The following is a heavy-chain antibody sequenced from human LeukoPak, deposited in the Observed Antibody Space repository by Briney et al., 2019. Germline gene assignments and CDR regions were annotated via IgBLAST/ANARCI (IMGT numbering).Heavy chain of an antibody. V-gene: IGHV4-39*07. Sequence: SETLSLTCTVSGGSISSSTYYWGWIREPPGKGLEWIGSIFYSGRTYYNPSLKSRVTMSVDTSKNQFSLRLSSVNAADTAVYYCARDILATSIAAPYYWGQGTLVTVSS. D-gene: IGHD6-13*01. CDR2: IFYSGRT. CDR1: GGSISSSTYY. CDR3: ARDILATSIAAPYY. J-gene: IGHJ4*02.